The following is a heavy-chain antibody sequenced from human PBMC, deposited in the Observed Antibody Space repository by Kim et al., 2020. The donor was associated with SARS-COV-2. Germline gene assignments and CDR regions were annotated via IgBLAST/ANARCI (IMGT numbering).Heavy chain of an antibody. Sequence: GGSLRLSCAASGFTFSSYSMYWVRQAPEKGLEWVSAISGSADSTSYADSVKGRFTISRDNSKNTLYLQMNSLRAEDTAIYYCAQSRGVIDTWGQGALVT. V-gene: IGHV3-23*01. CDR2: ISGSADST. D-gene: IGHD6-13*01. CDR1: GFTFSSYS. CDR3: AQSRGVIDT. J-gene: IGHJ5*02.